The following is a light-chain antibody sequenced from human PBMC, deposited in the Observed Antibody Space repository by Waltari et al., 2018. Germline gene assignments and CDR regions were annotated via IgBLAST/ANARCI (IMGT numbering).Light chain of an antibody. CDR1: QSISSY. Sequence: DIQMTQSPSSLSASVGDRVTITCRASQSISSYLNWYQQKPGKAPKLLIYAASSLQSGVPSRFSGSVSGTDFTLTISSLQPADFATYYCQQSYSTLLTFGQGTRLAIK. V-gene: IGKV1-39*01. CDR3: QQSYSTLLT. CDR2: AAS. J-gene: IGKJ5*01.